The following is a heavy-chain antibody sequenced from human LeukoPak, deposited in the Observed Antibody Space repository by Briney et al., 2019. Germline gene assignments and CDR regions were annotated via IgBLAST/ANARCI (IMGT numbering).Heavy chain of an antibody. Sequence: PGGSLRLSCAGSGFTFSTFWMSWVRQAPGKGLEWVANIKQDGSEKYYVDSVKGRFTISRDNAKSSLFLQMNSLRAEDTAVYYCARGGGFCSSTSCYRLDYWGQGTLVTVSS. CDR1: GFTFSTFW. CDR2: IKQDGSEK. J-gene: IGHJ4*02. D-gene: IGHD2-2*01. CDR3: ARGGGFCSSTSCYRLDY. V-gene: IGHV3-7*03.